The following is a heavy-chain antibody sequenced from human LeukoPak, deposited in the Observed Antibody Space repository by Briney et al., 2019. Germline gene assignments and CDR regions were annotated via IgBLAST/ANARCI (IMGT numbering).Heavy chain of an antibody. CDR1: GGTFSSYA. V-gene: IGHV1-69*04. D-gene: IGHD3-3*01. J-gene: IGHJ6*02. Sequence: GASVKVYCKASGGTFSSYAISWVRQAPGQGLEWMGRIIPILGIANYAQKFQGRVTITADKSTSTAYMELSSLRSEDTAVYYCARERYDSGPWGGYYYYGMDVWGQGTTVTVSS. CDR3: ARERYDSGPWGGYYYYGMDV. CDR2: IIPILGIA.